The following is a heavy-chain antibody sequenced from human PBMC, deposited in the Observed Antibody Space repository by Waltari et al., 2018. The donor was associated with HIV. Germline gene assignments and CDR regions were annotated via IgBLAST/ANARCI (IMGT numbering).Heavy chain of an antibody. D-gene: IGHD3-22*01. V-gene: IGHV3-7*01. CDR3: AREALYDSSGYYFDY. J-gene: IGHJ4*02. CDR2: VKQEESEK. CDR1: GFTFNKYW. Sequence: EVQLVESGRGLVQPGGSLRLSCAASGFTFNKYWMTWVRQAPGKGLEWVANVKQEESEKYYVESLKGRFTSSRDNAKNSLFLQMNSLRVEDTAVYYCAREALYDSSGYYFDYWGQGTLVTVSS.